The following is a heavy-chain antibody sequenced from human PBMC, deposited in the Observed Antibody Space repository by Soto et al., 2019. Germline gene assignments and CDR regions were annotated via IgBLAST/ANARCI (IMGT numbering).Heavy chain of an antibody. V-gene: IGHV1-69*13. CDR2: IIPIFGTA. J-gene: IGHJ6*02. CDR3: ATTTIFGVVIALHYGMDV. CDR1: GGTFSSYA. D-gene: IGHD3-3*01. Sequence: SVRVSCKASGGTFSSYAISWVRQAPGQGLEWMGGIIPIFGTANYAQKFQGRVTITADESTSTAYMELSSLRSEDTAVYYCATTTIFGVVIALHYGMDVWGQGTTVTVSS.